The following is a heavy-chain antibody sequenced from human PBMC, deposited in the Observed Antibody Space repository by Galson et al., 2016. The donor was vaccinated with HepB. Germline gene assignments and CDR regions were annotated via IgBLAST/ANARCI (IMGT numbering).Heavy chain of an antibody. CDR3: ARVSLVRWSYNWFDP. V-gene: IGHV1-2*02. CDR2: IHPDSRGT. D-gene: IGHD2-8*02. J-gene: IGHJ5*02. CDR1: GYTLTGYY. Sequence: SVKVSCKASGYTLTGYYIFWVRQAPGQGLEWMGYIHPDSRGTNSAQKFQGRFTMTRDTSINTVYMELSRLRFDDTAVYYCARVSLVRWSYNWFDPWGQGTLVTVSS.